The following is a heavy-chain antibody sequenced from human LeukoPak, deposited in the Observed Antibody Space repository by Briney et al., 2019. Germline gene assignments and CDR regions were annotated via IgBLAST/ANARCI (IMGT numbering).Heavy chain of an antibody. J-gene: IGHJ3*02. CDR1: GFSFSDSY. CDR2: ISGSGTDI. D-gene: IGHD2-8*01. Sequence: GSLRLSCAASGFSFSDSYMSWTRQAPGKGLEWLSYISGSGTDIAYADSVKGRFTISRDNPRNSLYLQMNSLRAEDTAMYYCVRGAAREWGIWGQGTMVTVSS. CDR3: VRGAAREWGI. V-gene: IGHV3-11*01.